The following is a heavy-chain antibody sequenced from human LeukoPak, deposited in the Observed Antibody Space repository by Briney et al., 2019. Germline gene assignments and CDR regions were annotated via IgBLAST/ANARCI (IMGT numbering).Heavy chain of an antibody. D-gene: IGHD7-27*01. Sequence: GASVKVSCKASGYTFTSYYMHWVRQAPGQGLEWMGIINPSGGSTSYAQKFQGRVTITADKSTSTAYMELSSLRSEDTAVYYCARTASGPWDYYYGMDVWGQGTTVTVSS. J-gene: IGHJ6*02. V-gene: IGHV1-46*01. CDR2: INPSGGST. CDR3: ARTASGPWDYYYGMDV. CDR1: GYTFTSYY.